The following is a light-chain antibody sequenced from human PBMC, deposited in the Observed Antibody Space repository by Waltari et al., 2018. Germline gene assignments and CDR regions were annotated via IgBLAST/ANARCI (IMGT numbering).Light chain of an antibody. CDR3: QHHFRLPAT. CDR2: GAS. J-gene: IGKJ1*01. Sequence: IMLTQSPGTLSLSPGERATLSCRASQSISSYLARYQQKPGQAPRLLIYGASTRATGIPDRFSGSGSGTDFSLTISGLEPEDSAVYYCQHHFRLPATFGQGTKVEIK. V-gene: IGKV3-20*01. CDR1: QSISSY.